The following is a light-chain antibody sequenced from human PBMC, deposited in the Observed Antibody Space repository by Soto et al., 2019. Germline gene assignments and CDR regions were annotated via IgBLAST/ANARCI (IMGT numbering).Light chain of an antibody. CDR1: QSVLYSSNNKNY. J-gene: IGKJ1*01. CDR3: QQYYSTPWT. V-gene: IGKV4-1*01. CDR2: WAS. Sequence: IVMTQSPAYLAVSLGERATINCKSSQSVLYSSNNKNYLAWYQQKPGQPPKLLIYWASTRESGVPDRFSGSGSGTDFTLTISSLQAEDVAVYYCQQYYSTPWTFCQGTKVDIK.